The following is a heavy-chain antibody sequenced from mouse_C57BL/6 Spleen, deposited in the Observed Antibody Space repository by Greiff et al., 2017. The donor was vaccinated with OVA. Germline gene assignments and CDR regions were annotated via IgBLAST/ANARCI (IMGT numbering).Heavy chain of an antibody. CDR1: GFNIKDDY. CDR3: ARTITTVVIDY. V-gene: IGHV14-4*01. CDR2: IDPENGDT. D-gene: IGHD1-1*01. Sequence: EVQLQQSGAELVRPGASVKLSCTASGFNIKDDYMHWVKQRPEQGLEWIGWIDPENGDTEYASKFQGKATITADTSSNTAYLQLSSLTSEDSAVYYCARTITTVVIDYWGQGTTLTVSS. J-gene: IGHJ2*01.